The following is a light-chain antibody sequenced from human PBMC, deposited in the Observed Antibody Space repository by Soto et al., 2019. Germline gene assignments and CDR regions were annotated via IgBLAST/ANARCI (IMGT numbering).Light chain of an antibody. CDR3: XXXXXXXLT. V-gene: IGKV1-13*02. CDR2: DAS. J-gene: IGKJ4*01. Sequence: GDRVTITCRASQGISSALAWYQQKPGKAPKLLIYDASSLESGVPSRFSGSGSGTDFTLTISSLQPEDFATYYCXXXXXXXLTFGGGTKVEIK. CDR1: QGISSA.